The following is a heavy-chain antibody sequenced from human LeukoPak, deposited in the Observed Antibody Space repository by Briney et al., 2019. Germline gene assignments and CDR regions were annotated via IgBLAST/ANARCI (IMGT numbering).Heavy chain of an antibody. J-gene: IGHJ3*02. CDR3: AKGKNVLRFLEWAFDI. D-gene: IGHD3-3*01. CDR1: GFTFNTYA. CDR2: IRDSGDST. V-gene: IGHV3-23*01. Sequence: GGSLRLSCAVSGFTFNTYAMTWVRQAPGKGLEWVSAIRDSGDSTYYADSVKGRFTISRDNSKNTLYLQMNSLRAEDTAVYCCAKGKNVLRFLEWAFDIWGQGTMVTVSS.